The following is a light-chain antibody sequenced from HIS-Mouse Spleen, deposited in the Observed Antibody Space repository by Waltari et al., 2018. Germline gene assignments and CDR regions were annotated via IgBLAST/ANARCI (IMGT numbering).Light chain of an antibody. J-gene: IGLJ2*01. CDR2: DDS. CDR3: QVWDSRSEHVV. V-gene: IGLV3-21*03. Sequence: SYVLTSAPSVSEAPGKTARTSCGGNNIGSKSVHWYQQKPGQAPVLVGYDDSDRPSGIPGRLPGSNSRNTATLTVRVVAAGDEADDCCQVWDSRSEHVVVGGGTVLPVL. CDR1: NIGSKS.